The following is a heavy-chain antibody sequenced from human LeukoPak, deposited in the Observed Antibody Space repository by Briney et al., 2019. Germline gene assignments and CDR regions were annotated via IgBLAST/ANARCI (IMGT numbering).Heavy chain of an antibody. D-gene: IGHD3-16*02. CDR3: ARDRRVMITFGGVIVKRHHDAFDI. V-gene: IGHV1-18*01. CDR1: GYTFTSYG. CDR2: ISAYNGDT. J-gene: IGHJ3*02. Sequence: ASVKVSCKASGYTFTSYGISWVRQAPGQGLEWMGWISAYNGDTNYAQKLQGRVTMTTDTSTSTAYMELRSLRSDDTAVYYCARDRRVMITFGGVIVKRHHDAFDIWGQGTMVTVSS.